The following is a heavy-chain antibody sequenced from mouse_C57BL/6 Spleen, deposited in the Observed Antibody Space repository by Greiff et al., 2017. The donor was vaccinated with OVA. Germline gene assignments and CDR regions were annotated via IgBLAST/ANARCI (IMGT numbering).Heavy chain of an antibody. J-gene: IGHJ2*01. CDR1: GFTFSDYG. CDR2: ISSGSSTI. Sequence: EVMLVESGGGLVKPGGSLKLSCAASGFTFSDYGMHWVRQAPEKGLEWVAYISSGSSTIYYADKVKGRFTISRDNAKNTLFLQMTSLRSEDTAMYYCARSPGYYFDYWGQGTTLTVSS. V-gene: IGHV5-17*01. CDR3: ARSPGYYFDY.